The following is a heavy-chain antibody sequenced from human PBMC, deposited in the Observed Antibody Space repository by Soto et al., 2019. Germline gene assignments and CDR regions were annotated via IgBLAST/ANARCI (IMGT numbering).Heavy chain of an antibody. CDR1: GFTVSTKY. CDR3: TLDDVCCGSGCWYGVPMDV. Sequence: EVQLVESGGGLVQPGGSLRLSCAASGFTVSTKYMSWFRQAPGKGLEWVSLIQSGGSTYYAGSVEGRFTISRDNSENMLFIQRNTPRVGDMSLYCCTLDDVCCGSGCWYGVPMDVWGKGTTVTVSA. CDR2: IQSGGST. J-gene: IGHJ6*04. V-gene: IGHV3-66*01. D-gene: IGHD2-21*01.